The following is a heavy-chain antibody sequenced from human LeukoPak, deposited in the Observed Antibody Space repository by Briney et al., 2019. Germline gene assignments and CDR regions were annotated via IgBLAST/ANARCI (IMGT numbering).Heavy chain of an antibody. V-gene: IGHV4-34*01. D-gene: IGHD2-2*02. CDR3: ARSGVGYCCSTSCYKYQNWFDP. CDR2: TNHSGST. CDR1: GGSFSGYY. Sequence: SETLSLTCAVYGGSFSGYYWSWIRQPPGKGLEWIGETNHSGSTNYNPSLKSRVTISVDTSKNQFSLKLSSVTAADTAVYYCARSGVGYCCSTSCYKYQNWFDPWGQGTLVTVSS. J-gene: IGHJ5*02.